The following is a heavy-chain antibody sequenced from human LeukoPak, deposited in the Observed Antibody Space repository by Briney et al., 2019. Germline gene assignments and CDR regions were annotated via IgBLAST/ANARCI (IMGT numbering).Heavy chain of an antibody. D-gene: IGHD3-3*01. CDR1: GFNFFTYG. CDR3: AKRYDFWTGYSDY. CDR2: IWYDGSNK. Sequence: GRSLRLSCAASGFNFFTYGMHWVRQAPGKGLEWVAVIWYDGSNKYYADSVKGRFTISRDNSKNTVYLQMNSLRVEDTAVYYCAKRYDFWTGYSDYWGQGTLVTVSS. J-gene: IGHJ4*02. V-gene: IGHV3-33*06.